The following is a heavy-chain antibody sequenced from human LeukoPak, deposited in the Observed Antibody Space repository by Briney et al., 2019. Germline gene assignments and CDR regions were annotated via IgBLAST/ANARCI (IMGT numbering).Heavy chain of an antibody. D-gene: IGHD3-3*02. CDR1: GFAVSGDY. J-gene: IGHJ4*02. CDR2: IHRDDRT. V-gene: IGHV3-53*01. Sequence: GGSLRLPCAASGFAVSGDYMSWVRQAPGKGLDWVSIIHRDDRTYYADSAKGRFTISRDISKNTLYLQMNALRAEDTAVYYCATRIFWGQGTLVTVSS. CDR3: ATRIF.